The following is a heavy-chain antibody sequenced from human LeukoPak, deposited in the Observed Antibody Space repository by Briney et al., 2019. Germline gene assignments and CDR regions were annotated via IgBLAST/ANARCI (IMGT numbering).Heavy chain of an antibody. CDR3: ARVCSSSSCYFHFDY. Sequence: SETLSLTCTVSGGSISSYYWSWIRQPPGKGLEWIGNIYYSGTTNYNPSLKSRVTISVDTSKNQFSLKLSSVTAADTAVYFCARVCSSSSCYFHFDYWGQGTLVTVSS. J-gene: IGHJ4*02. CDR1: GGSISSYY. D-gene: IGHD2-2*01. CDR2: IYYSGTT. V-gene: IGHV4-59*08.